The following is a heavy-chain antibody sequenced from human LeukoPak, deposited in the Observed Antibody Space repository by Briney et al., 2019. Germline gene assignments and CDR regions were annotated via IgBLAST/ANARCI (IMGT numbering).Heavy chain of an antibody. Sequence: ASVKVSCKASGYTFTSYAMHWVRQAPGQRLEWMGWINAGNGNTKYSQKFQGRVTITRDTSASTAYMELSSLRSEDTAVYYCARDIVVVVAATDYYYGMDVWGQGTTVTVSS. D-gene: IGHD2-15*01. CDR2: INAGNGNT. J-gene: IGHJ6*02. CDR3: ARDIVVVVAATDYYYGMDV. CDR1: GYTFTSYA. V-gene: IGHV1-3*01.